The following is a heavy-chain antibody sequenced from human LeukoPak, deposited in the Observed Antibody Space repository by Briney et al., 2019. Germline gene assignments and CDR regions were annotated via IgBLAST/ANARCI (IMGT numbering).Heavy chain of an antibody. CDR3: ARGGPYSSGWFPY. V-gene: IGHV4-59*08. Sequence: SETLSLTCTVSGGSISSYYWSWIRQPPGKGLEWIGYIYYSGSTNYNPSLKSRVTISVDSSKNLISLKLSSVTAADTAVYYCARGGPYSSGWFPYWGQGTLVTVSS. CDR1: GGSISSYY. D-gene: IGHD6-19*01. J-gene: IGHJ4*02. CDR2: IYYSGST.